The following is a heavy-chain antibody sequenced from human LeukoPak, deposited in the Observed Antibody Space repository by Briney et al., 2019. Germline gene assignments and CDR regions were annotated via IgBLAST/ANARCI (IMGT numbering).Heavy chain of an antibody. Sequence: PSETLSLTCTVSGDSVSSGSFYWSWIRQPPGMGLEWIGNIYYSGSTDYNPSLKSPVTMSVDTSKNQFSLKMSSVTAADTAVYYCARGFSVWTGYYYYYGMDVWGLGTTVTVSS. D-gene: IGHD1-1*01. CDR2: IYYSGST. J-gene: IGHJ6*02. CDR3: ARGFSVWTGYYYYYGMDV. CDR1: GDSVSSGSFY. V-gene: IGHV4-61*01.